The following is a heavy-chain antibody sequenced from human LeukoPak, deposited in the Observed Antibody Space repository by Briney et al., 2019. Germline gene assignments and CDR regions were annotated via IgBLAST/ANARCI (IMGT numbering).Heavy chain of an antibody. Sequence: GGSLRLSCAASGFTFSSYEMNWVRQAPGKGLEWVSYISSSGSSIYYADSVRGRFTISRDNAKNSLYLQMNSLRAEDTAVYYCARVGWESGSYYFDYWGQGTLVTVSS. CDR2: ISSSGSSI. CDR3: ARVGWESGSYYFDY. CDR1: GFTFSSYE. D-gene: IGHD1-26*01. J-gene: IGHJ4*02. V-gene: IGHV3-48*03.